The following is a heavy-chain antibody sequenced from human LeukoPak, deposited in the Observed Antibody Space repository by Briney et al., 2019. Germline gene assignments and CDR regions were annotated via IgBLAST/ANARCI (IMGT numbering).Heavy chain of an antibody. V-gene: IGHV1-69*13. CDR1: GGTFSSYA. D-gene: IGHD3-3*01. CDR3: ARAKPAYYDFWSGDSQHFDY. CDR2: IIPIFGTA. J-gene: IGHJ4*02. Sequence: ASVKVSCKASGGTFSSYAISWVRQAPGQGLEWIGGIIPIFGTANYAQKFQGRVTITADESTSTAYMELSSLRSEDTAVYYCARAKPAYYDFWSGDSQHFDYWGQGTLVTVSS.